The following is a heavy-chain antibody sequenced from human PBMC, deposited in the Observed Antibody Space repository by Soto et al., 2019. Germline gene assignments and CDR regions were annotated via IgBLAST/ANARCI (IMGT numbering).Heavy chain of an antibody. V-gene: IGHV4-59*01. CDR3: ARVRIYYYGMDV. J-gene: IGHJ6*02. CDR1: GGSISSYY. Sequence: SETLSLTCTVSGGSISSYYWSWIRQPPGKGLEWIGYIYYSGSTNYNPSLKSRVTISVDTSKNQFSLKLSSVTAADTAVYYCARVRIYYYGMDVWGQGTTVTVSS. CDR2: IYYSGST.